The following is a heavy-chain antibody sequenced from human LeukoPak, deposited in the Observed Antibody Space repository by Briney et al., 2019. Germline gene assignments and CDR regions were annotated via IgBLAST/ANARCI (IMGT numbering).Heavy chain of an antibody. CDR3: ARAYPGGSHFDY. Sequence: SETLSLTCTVSGGSISSHYWSWIRQPPGKGLEWIGYFYYSGSTNYNPSLKSRVTISGDTSKNQFSLKLSSVTAADTAVYYCARAYPGGSHFDYWGQGTLVTVSS. V-gene: IGHV4-59*11. CDR2: FYYSGST. CDR1: GGSISSHY. D-gene: IGHD3-10*01. J-gene: IGHJ4*02.